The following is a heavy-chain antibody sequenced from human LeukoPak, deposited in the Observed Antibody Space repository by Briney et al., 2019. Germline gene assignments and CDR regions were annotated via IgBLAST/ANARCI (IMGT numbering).Heavy chain of an antibody. CDR1: GYSISSGYY. V-gene: IGHV4-38-2*02. D-gene: IGHD6-19*01. J-gene: IGHJ5*02. CDR3: ARGPIDSSGWYPSPFDP. CDR2: IYHSGST. Sequence: SETLSLTCTVSGYSISSGYYWGWTRQPPGKGLEWIGSIYHSGSTYYNLSLKSRLTISADTSTNQFSLRLSSVTAADTAVYYCARGPIDSSGWYPSPFDPWGQGTLVTVSS.